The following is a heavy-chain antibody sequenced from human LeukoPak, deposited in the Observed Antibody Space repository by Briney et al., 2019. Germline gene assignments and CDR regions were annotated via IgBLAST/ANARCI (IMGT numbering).Heavy chain of an antibody. CDR2: MSSTGRS. D-gene: IGHD2-2*02. Sequence: PSETLSLTCTVSNGAISSDTYFWSWIRQPAGKGLQWIGRMSSTGRSDYNPSLKSRVTISVDKSKNQFSLKLSSVTAADTAVYYCARDEAYCSSTTCYTLDPWGQGTLVTVSS. CDR3: ARDEAYCSSTTCYTLDP. V-gene: IGHV4-61*02. J-gene: IGHJ5*02. CDR1: NGAISSDTYF.